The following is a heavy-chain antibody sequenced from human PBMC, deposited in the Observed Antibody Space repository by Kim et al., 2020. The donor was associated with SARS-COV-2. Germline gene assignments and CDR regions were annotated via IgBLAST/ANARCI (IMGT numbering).Heavy chain of an antibody. D-gene: IGHD3-16*02. V-gene: IGHV3-53*01. CDR2: IYLVGST. Sequence: GGSLRLSCSASGFSVADTYINWVRQAPGGGLEWIAVIYLVGSTYFAHSVKGRFTISRDKSTNTVYLEMNSLRVEDTSIYYCARDLRRSSIDYHFGMDIWGPGTTVTVS. CDR1: GFSVADTY. CDR3: ARDLRRSSIDYHFGMDI. J-gene: IGHJ6*02.